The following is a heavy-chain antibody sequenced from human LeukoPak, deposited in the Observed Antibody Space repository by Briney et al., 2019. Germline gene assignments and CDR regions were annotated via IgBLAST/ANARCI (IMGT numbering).Heavy chain of an antibody. V-gene: IGHV4-4*07. CDR1: GGSISSYY. D-gene: IGHD6-19*01. CDR3: ARGLSAVAGSYNWFDP. Sequence: SETLSLTCTVSGGSISSYYWSWIRQPAGKGLKWIGRIYTSGSTNYNPSLKSRVTMSVDTSKNQFSLKLSSVTAADTAVYYCARGLSAVAGSYNWFDPWGQGTLVTVSS. CDR2: IYTSGST. J-gene: IGHJ5*02.